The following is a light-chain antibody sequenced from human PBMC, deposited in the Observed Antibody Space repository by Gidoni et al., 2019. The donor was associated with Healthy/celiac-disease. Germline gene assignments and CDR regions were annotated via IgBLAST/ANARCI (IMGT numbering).Light chain of an antibody. CDR3: QQYYSTPPT. CDR1: QSVLYSSNNKNY. V-gene: IGKV4-1*01. CDR2: WAS. Sequence: DIVMTQSPDPLAVSLGERATINCKPSQSVLYSSNNKNYLAWYQQKPGQPPKLLIYWASTRESGVPDRFSGSGSGTDFTLTISSLQAEDVAVYYCQQYYSTPPTFGQGTKLEIK. J-gene: IGKJ2*01.